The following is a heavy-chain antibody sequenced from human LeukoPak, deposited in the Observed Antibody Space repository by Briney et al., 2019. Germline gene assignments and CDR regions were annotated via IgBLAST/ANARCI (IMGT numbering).Heavy chain of an antibody. Sequence: GGSLRLSCAASGFTLSRYSMNWVRQAPGKGLEWVSYISSSGSTIYYADSVKGRFTISRDNAKNSLYLQMNSLRAEDTAVYYCARDKVEYSGYEDYYYMDVWGKGTTVTVSS. V-gene: IGHV3-48*01. CDR1: GFTLSRYS. CDR3: ARDKVEYSGYEDYYYMDV. D-gene: IGHD5-12*01. CDR2: ISSSGSTI. J-gene: IGHJ6*03.